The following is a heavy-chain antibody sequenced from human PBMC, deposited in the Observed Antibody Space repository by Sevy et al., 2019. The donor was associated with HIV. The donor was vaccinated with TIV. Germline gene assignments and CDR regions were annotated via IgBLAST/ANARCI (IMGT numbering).Heavy chain of an antibody. D-gene: IGHD3-22*01. Sequence: ASVKVSCKASGYTFTSYGISWVRQAPGQGLEWMGWISAYNGNTNYPQKLQGRVTMTTDTSTSTAYMELRSLRYDDTAVYXCATSRYDSRGYYFYYYGMDVWGQGTTVTVSS. CDR3: ATSRYDSRGYYFYYYGMDV. CDR2: ISAYNGNT. J-gene: IGHJ6*02. CDR1: GYTFTSYG. V-gene: IGHV1-18*01.